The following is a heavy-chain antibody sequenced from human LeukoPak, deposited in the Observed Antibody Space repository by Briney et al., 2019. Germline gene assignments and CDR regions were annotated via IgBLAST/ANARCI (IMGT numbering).Heavy chain of an antibody. J-gene: IGHJ4*02. CDR1: GGSFSGYY. D-gene: IGHD3-22*01. CDR2: INHSGST. CDR3: ARGQPWYYYDSSGYYYYY. V-gene: IGHV4-34*01. Sequence: SETLSLTCAVYGGSFSGYYWSWIRQPPGKGLEWIGEINHSGSTNYYPSLKSRVTISVDTSKNQFSLKLSSVTAADTAVYYCARGQPWYYYDSSGYYYYYWGQGTLVTVSS.